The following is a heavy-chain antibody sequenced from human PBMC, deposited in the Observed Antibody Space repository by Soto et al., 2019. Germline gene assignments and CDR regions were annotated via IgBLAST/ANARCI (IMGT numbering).Heavy chain of an antibody. V-gene: IGHV3-21*01. J-gene: IGHJ4*02. CDR3: ARDQRYLRQGYSDY. CDR1: AFIFSDHS. D-gene: IGHD4-4*01. CDR2: IGDTGTFI. Sequence: EVQLVESGGGLVKPGGSLRLSCVGSAFIFSDHSMNWVRQAPGKELEWVTSIGDTGTFIYYADSVKGRFTISRDNAKNSLFLQMDSLRPEDTAVYYCARDQRYLRQGYSDYWGQGTLVTVSS.